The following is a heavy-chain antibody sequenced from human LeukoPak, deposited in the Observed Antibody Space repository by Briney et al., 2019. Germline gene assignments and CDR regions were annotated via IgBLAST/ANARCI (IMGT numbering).Heavy chain of an antibody. CDR2: ISGSGGST. D-gene: IGHD4-17*01. CDR3: AKRASVTTLEYYFDY. V-gene: IGHV3-23*01. Sequence: PGGSLRLSCAASGFTFSSYDTSWVRQAPGKGLEWVSAISGSGGSTYYADSVKGRFTISRDNSKNTLYLQMNSLRAEDTAVYYCAKRASVTTLEYYFDYWGQGTLVTVSS. J-gene: IGHJ4*02. CDR1: GFTFSSYD.